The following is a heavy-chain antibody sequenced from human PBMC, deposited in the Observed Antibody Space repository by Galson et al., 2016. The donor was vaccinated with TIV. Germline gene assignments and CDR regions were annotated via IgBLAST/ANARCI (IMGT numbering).Heavy chain of an antibody. V-gene: IGHV7-4-1*02. CDR3: ARDISTQQLAPFYFDY. Sequence: SVKVSCKASGYTFTDYAITWVRQAPGRALEWVGWINTNAAYPTYAQGFKGRFVFSLDTSVSTAYLQISSLKAEDTAVYYCARDISTQQLAPFYFDYWGQGALVTVSS. D-gene: IGHD6-13*01. J-gene: IGHJ4*02. CDR2: INTNAAYP. CDR1: GYTFTDYA.